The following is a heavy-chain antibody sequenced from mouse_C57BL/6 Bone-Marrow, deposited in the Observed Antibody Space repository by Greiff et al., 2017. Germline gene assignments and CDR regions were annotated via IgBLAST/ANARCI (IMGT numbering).Heavy chain of an antibody. CDR3: ARAYSNSWPYDF. V-gene: IGHV1-52*01. D-gene: IGHD2-5*01. Sequence: QVQLQQPGAELVRPGSSVKLSCKASGYTFTSYWMHWVKQRPIQGLEWIGNIDPADSETHYNQKFKDKATLTVDKSSSTAYLQLSSLTSEDSAVYYCARAYSNSWPYDFWGQGTTVTVSS. CDR1: GYTFTSYW. J-gene: IGHJ2*01. CDR2: IDPADSET.